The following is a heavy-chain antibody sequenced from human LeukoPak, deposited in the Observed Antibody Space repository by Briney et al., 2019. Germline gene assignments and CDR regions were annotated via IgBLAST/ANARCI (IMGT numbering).Heavy chain of an antibody. J-gene: IGHJ4*02. D-gene: IGHD3-22*01. Sequence: ASVKVSCKASGYTFTSYGISWVRQAPGQGLEWMGWISAYNGNTNYAQKLQGRVTMTTDTSTSTAYMELRSLRSDDTAVYYCASISYYDSSGYYYPLDYWGQGTLVTVCS. CDR2: ISAYNGNT. CDR3: ASISYYDSSGYYYPLDY. CDR1: GYTFTSYG. V-gene: IGHV1-18*01.